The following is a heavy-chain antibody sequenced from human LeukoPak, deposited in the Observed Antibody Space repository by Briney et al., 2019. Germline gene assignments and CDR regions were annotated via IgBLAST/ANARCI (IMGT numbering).Heavy chain of an antibody. Sequence: PSETLSLTCTVSGGSISSYYWSWIRQPPGKGLEWIGYIYYSGSTNYNPSLKSRVTISVDTSKDQFSLKLSSVTAADTAVYYSARDTEDYYGSGSYYTPRAFDIWGQGTMVTVSS. CDR2: IYYSGST. J-gene: IGHJ3*02. CDR3: ARDTEDYYGSGSYYTPRAFDI. CDR1: GGSISSYY. D-gene: IGHD3-10*01. V-gene: IGHV4-59*01.